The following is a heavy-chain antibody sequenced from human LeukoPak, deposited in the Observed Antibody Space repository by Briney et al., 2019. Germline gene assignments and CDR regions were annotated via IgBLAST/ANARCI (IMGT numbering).Heavy chain of an antibody. D-gene: IGHD4-11*01. CDR2: IIPIFGTA. CDR1: GGTFSSYA. J-gene: IGHJ5*02. Sequence: ASVKVSCKASGGTFSSYAISWVRQAPGQGLEWMGGIIPIFGTANYAQKFQGRVTITADESTSTAYMELSSLRSEDTAVYYCARDLSGYSNYVWFDPWGQGTLVTVSS. V-gene: IGHV1-69*13. CDR3: ARDLSGYSNYVWFDP.